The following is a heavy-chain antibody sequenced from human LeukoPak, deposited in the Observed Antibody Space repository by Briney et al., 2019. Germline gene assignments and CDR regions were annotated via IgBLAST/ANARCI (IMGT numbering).Heavy chain of an antibody. V-gene: IGHV3-30*18. CDR1: GFTFSSYG. CDR2: ISYDGSNK. Sequence: GRSLRLSCAASGFTFSSYGMHWVRQAPGKGLEWVAVISYDGSNKYYADSVKGRFTISRDNSKNTLYLQMNSLRAEDTAVYYCAKGEYCSSNSCPPYYYGMDVWGQGTTVTVSS. CDR3: AKGEYCSSNSCPPYYYGMDV. D-gene: IGHD2-2*01. J-gene: IGHJ6*02.